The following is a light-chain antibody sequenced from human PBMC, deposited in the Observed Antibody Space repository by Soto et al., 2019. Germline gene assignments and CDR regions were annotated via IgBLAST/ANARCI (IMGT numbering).Light chain of an antibody. CDR3: SSYTTSSLGV. Sequence: QSALTQPASLSGSPGQSITISCTGTSSDVGTYNYVSWYQQHPGKAPKLMIYEVSNRPSGVSNRFSGSKSGNTASLTISGLQGEDEADYYCSSYTTSSLGVFGGGTKLTVL. V-gene: IGLV2-14*01. J-gene: IGLJ2*01. CDR2: EVS. CDR1: SSDVGTYNY.